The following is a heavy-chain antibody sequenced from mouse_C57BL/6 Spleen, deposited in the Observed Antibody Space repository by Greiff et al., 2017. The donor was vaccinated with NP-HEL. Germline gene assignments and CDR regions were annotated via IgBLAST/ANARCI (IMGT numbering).Heavy chain of an antibody. V-gene: IGHV5-9*01. CDR2: ISGGGGNT. CDR1: GFTFSSYT. D-gene: IGHD4-1*01. CDR3: ARFNWDPSHFDV. Sequence: EVMLVESGGGLVKPGGSLKLSCAASGFTFSSYTMSWVRQTPEKRLEWVATISGGGGNTYYPDSVKGRFTISRDNAKNTLYLQMSSLRSEDTALYYCARFNWDPSHFDVWGTGTTVTVSS. J-gene: IGHJ1*03.